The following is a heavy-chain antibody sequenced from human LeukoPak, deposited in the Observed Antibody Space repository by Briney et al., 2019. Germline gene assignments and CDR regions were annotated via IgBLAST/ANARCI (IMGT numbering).Heavy chain of an antibody. Sequence: GVSLRLSCAASGFTFSSYSMNWVRQAPGKGLEWVSSIRNSSSYIYYADSVKGRFTIYRDNAKNSLYLQMNSVRAEDTAVYYCARDLRGYSGYDYPGYYFDYWGQGTLVTVSS. CDR3: ARDLRGYSGYDYPGYYFDY. CDR1: GFTFSSYS. J-gene: IGHJ4*02. D-gene: IGHD5-12*01. CDR2: IRNSSSYI. V-gene: IGHV3-21*01.